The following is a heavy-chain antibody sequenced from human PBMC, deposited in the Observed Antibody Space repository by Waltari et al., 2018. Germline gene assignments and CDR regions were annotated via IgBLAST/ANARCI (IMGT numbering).Heavy chain of an antibody. CDR3: ARGVVRGDYYYYYMDV. D-gene: IGHD3-10*01. CDR2: IYTSGST. Sequence: QVQLQESGPGLVKPSETLSLTCTVSGGSISSYYWSWIRQTAGKGLAWIGRIYTSGSTNYNPSLKSRVTMSVDTSKNQFSLKLSSVTAADTAVYYCARGVVRGDYYYYYMDVWGKGTTVTVSS. J-gene: IGHJ6*03. CDR1: GGSISSYY. V-gene: IGHV4-4*07.